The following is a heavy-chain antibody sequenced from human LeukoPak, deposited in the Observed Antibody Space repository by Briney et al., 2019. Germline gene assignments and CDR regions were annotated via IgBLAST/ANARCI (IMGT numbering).Heavy chain of an antibody. CDR3: AKDRDRRNYYYYGMDV. J-gene: IGHJ6*02. CDR2: ISYDGSNK. D-gene: IGHD1-14*01. CDR1: GFTFSSYG. Sequence: GRSLRLSCAASGFTFSSYGMHWVHQAPGKGLEWVAVISYDGSNKYYADSVKGRFTISRDNSKNTLYLQMNSLRAEDTAVYYCAKDRDRRNYYYYGMDVWGQGTTVTVSS. V-gene: IGHV3-30*18.